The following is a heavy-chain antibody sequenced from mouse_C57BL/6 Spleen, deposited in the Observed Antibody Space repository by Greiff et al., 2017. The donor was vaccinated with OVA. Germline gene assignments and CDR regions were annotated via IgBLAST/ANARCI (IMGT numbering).Heavy chain of an antibody. Sequence: VQLQQPGAELVKPGASVKLSCKASGYTFTSYWMHWVKQRPGQGLEWIGMIHPNSGSTNYNEKFKSKATLTVDKSSSTAYMQLSSLTSEDSAVYYCARSEGITTVGGHGYFDYWGQGTTLTVSS. CDR1: GYTFTSYW. CDR3: ARSEGITTVGGHGYFDY. V-gene: IGHV1-64*01. CDR2: IHPNSGST. J-gene: IGHJ2*01. D-gene: IGHD1-1*01.